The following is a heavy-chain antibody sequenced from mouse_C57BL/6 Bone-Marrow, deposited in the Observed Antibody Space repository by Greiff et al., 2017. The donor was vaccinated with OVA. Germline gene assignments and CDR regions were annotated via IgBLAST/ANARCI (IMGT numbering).Heavy chain of an antibody. Sequence: EVNVVESGGGLVQSGRSLRLSCATSGFTFSDFYMEWVRQAPGQGLEWIAASRNKANDYTTEYSASVKGRFIVSRDTSQSLLCRQMNALRAGDTAIYYCARDAWFAYWGQGTLVTVSA. CDR1: GFTFSDFY. V-gene: IGHV7-1*01. CDR2: SRNKANDYTT. J-gene: IGHJ3*01. CDR3: ARDAWFAY.